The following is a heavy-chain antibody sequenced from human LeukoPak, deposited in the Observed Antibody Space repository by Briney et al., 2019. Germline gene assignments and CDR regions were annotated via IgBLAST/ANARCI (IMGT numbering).Heavy chain of an antibody. J-gene: IGHJ4*02. D-gene: IGHD4-17*01. CDR2: ISSSSSYI. CDR1: GFTFSLYA. V-gene: IGHV3-21*01. CDR3: ARVQRPVTTLGDY. Sequence: GGSLRLSCAASGFTFSLYAMSWVRQAPGKGLEWVSSISSSSSYIYYADSVKGRFTISRDNAKNSLYLQMNSLRAEDTAVYYCARVQRPVTTLGDYWGQGTLVTVSS.